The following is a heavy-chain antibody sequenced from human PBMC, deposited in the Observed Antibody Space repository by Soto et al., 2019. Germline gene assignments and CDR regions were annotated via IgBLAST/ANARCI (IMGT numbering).Heavy chain of an antibody. D-gene: IGHD4-4*01. Sequence: QLLESGGASVQPGGSLRLSCVASGFTFKAYAMGWVRQAPGRGLEWVSSITATNGNTYYADSVRGRFTISRDNSRNSLFMQMNGLRPEDSALYYCAKDEGTSSTGFDYWGQGTRVTVPS. V-gene: IGHV3-23*01. J-gene: IGHJ4*02. CDR3: AKDEGTSSTGFDY. CDR1: GFTFKAYA. CDR2: ITATNGNT.